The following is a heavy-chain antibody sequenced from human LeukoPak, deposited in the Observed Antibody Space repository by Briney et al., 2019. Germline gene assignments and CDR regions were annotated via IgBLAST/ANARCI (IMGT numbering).Heavy chain of an antibody. CDR2: ISTQSGNT. J-gene: IGHJ4*02. V-gene: IGHV1-18*01. Sequence: ASVKVSCEASGYTLTSYGINWMRQAPGQGLEWMGWISTQSGNTNYAQKVQGRLTLTTDRSTNTAYMELRSLRSDDTAVYYCARPSYYYDHFDYWGQGTLVTVSS. D-gene: IGHD3-22*01. CDR3: ARPSYYYDHFDY. CDR1: GYTLTSYG.